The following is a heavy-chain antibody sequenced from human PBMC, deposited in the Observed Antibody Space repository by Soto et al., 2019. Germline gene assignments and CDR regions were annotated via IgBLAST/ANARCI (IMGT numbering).Heavy chain of an antibody. J-gene: IGHJ6*02. Sequence: SQTLSLPCAISGDSVSSNSAAWNWIRQSPSRGLEWLGRTYYRSKWYNDYAVSVKSRITINPDTSKNQFSLQLNSVTPEDTAVYYCARDLERGSSWYRYYYGMDVWGQGTTVTVSS. D-gene: IGHD6-13*01. CDR1: GDSVSSNSAA. CDR3: ARDLERGSSWYRYYYGMDV. V-gene: IGHV6-1*01. CDR2: TYYRSKWYN.